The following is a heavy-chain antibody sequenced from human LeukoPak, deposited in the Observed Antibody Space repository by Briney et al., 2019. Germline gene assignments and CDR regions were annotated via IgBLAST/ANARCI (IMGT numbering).Heavy chain of an antibody. D-gene: IGHD3-22*01. CDR1: GGSISSYY. CDR2: IYHSGST. V-gene: IGHV4-59*01. CDR3: ARDPMNRRFDY. Sequence: KPSETLSLTCTVSGGSISSYYWSWIRQPPGKGLEWIGYIYHSGSTNYNPSLKSRVTISVDTSKNQFSLKLSSVTAADTAVYYCARDPMNRRFDYWGQGTLVTVSS. J-gene: IGHJ4*02.